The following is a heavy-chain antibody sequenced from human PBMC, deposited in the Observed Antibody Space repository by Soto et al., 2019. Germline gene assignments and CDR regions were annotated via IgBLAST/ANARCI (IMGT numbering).Heavy chain of an antibody. V-gene: IGHV1-2*04. J-gene: IGHJ4*02. D-gene: IGHD2-2*01. CDR3: ARVFTRYCSSTSCYGLGY. CDR2: INPNSGST. CDR1: GGTFSCYA. Sequence: GASVKLSCKASGGTFSCYAICWLRQAPEQGLEWMGWINPNSGSTNYAQKFQGWVTMTRDTSISTAYMELSRLRSDDTAVYYCARVFTRYCSSTSCYGLGYWGQGTLVTVPQ.